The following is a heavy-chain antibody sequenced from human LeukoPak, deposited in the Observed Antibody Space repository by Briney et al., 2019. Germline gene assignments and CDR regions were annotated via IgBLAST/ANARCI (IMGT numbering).Heavy chain of an antibody. Sequence: GGSLRLSCTVSGFTVSDNSMTWVRQAPGKGLEWVSLIYSGGSTYYADSVKGRFTISRDNARNSVYLQMNNLRGEDTAVYYCTKGGHDGTYYSANWGQGTLVTVSP. CDR1: GFTVSDNS. CDR2: IYSGGST. D-gene: IGHD1-26*01. CDR3: TKGGHDGTYYSAN. V-gene: IGHV3-66*01. J-gene: IGHJ4*02.